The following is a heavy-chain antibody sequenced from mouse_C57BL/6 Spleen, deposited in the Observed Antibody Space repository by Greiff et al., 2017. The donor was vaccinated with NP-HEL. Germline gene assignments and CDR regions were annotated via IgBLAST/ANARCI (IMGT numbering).Heavy chain of an antibody. CDR2: IYPGDGDT. Sequence: QVQLKQSGPELVKPGASVKISCKASGYAFSSSWMNWVKQRPGKGLEWIGRIYPGDGDTNYNGKFKGKATLTADKSSSTAYMQLSSLTSEDSAVYFCASEGDYGSSSYAMDYWGQGTSVTVSS. D-gene: IGHD1-1*01. V-gene: IGHV1-82*01. CDR1: GYAFSSSW. J-gene: IGHJ4*01. CDR3: ASEGDYGSSSYAMDY.